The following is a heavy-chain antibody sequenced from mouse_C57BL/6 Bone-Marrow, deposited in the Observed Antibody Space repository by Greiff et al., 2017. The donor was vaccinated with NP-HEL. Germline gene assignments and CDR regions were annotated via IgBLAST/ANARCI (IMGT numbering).Heavy chain of an antibody. D-gene: IGHD1-1*01. CDR3: AREGVYYDGSRIFDD. CDR1: GYTFTDHT. Sequence: QVQLQQSDAELVKPGASVKISCKVSGYTFTDHTIHWMKQRPEQGLEWIGYIYPRDGSTKYNEKFKGKATLTADKSSSTAYMQLNSLTSEDSAVEGCAREGVYYDGSRIFDDWGQGNTRTVSS. CDR2: IYPRDGST. J-gene: IGHJ2*01. V-gene: IGHV1-78*01.